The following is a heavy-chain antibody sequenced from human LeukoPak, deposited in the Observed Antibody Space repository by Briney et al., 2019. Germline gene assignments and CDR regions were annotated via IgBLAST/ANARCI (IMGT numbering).Heavy chain of an antibody. J-gene: IGHJ6*02. CDR1: GGSFSGYY. CDR2: INHSGST. Sequence: SVTLSLTCAVYGGSFSGYYWSWIRQPPGKGLEWIGEINHSGSTNYNPSLKSRVTISVDTSKNQFSLKLSSVTAADTAVYYCSSATAYYYYYGMDVWGQGTTVTVSS. D-gene: IGHD2-15*01. V-gene: IGHV4-34*01. CDR3: SSATAYYYYYGMDV.